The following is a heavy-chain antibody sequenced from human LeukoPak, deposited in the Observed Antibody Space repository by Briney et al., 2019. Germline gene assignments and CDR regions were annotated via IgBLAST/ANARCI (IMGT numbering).Heavy chain of an antibody. CDR2: ISYDGSNK. D-gene: IGHD6-19*01. CDR3: AKARSAQWLKEVIDY. V-gene: IGHV3-30*18. CDR1: GFTFSSYG. J-gene: IGHJ4*02. Sequence: GGSLRLSCAASGFTFSSYGMHWVRQAPGKGLEWVAVISYDGSNKYYADSVKGRFTISRDNSKNTLYLQMNSLRAEDTAVYYCAKARSAQWLKEVIDYWGQGTLVTVSS.